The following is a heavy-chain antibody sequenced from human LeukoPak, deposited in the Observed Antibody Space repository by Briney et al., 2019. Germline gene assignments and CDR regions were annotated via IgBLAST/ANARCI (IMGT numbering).Heavy chain of an antibody. CDR3: ASGNTVTTGQFDY. Sequence: SETLSLTCTVSGGSISSYYWSWIRQPPGKGLEWIGYIYYSGSTNYNPSLKSRVTISVDTSNNQFSLKLSSVTAADTAVYYCASGNTVTTGQFDYWGQGTLVTVSS. D-gene: IGHD4-17*01. CDR1: GGSISSYY. CDR2: IYYSGST. V-gene: IGHV4-59*01. J-gene: IGHJ4*02.